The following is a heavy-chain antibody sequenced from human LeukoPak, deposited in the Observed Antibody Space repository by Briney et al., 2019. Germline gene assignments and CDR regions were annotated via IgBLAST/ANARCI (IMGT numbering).Heavy chain of an antibody. Sequence: SETLSLTCTVSGGSISSGGYYWSWIRQHPGKGLEWIGYIYYSGSTYYNPSLKSRVTISVDTSKNQFSLKLSSVTAADTAVYYCAREVVLAAAYYFDYWGQGTLVTVSS. CDR1: GGSISSGGYY. CDR3: AREVVLAAAYYFDY. D-gene: IGHD2-15*01. V-gene: IGHV4-31*03. J-gene: IGHJ4*02. CDR2: IYYSGST.